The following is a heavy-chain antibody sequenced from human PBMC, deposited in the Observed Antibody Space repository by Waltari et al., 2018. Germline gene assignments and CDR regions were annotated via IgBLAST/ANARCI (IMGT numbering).Heavy chain of an antibody. Sequence: QVQLQESGPGLVKPSETLSLTCPVSGGSISSYYWSWIRQPPGKGLEWIGYIYYSGSPNYNPSLKRRVTISVDTSKNQFSLKLSSVTAADTAVYYCARDIRGYSSSHFDYWGQGTLVTISS. CDR1: GGSISSYY. CDR3: ARDIRGYSSSHFDY. CDR2: IYYSGSP. J-gene: IGHJ4*02. D-gene: IGHD6-6*01. V-gene: IGHV4-59*01.